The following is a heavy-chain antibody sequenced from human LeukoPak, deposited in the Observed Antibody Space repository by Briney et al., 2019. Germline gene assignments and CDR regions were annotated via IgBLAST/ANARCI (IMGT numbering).Heavy chain of an antibody. CDR1: GGSISSYY. CDR3: GRAGRYCSGGSCYGENWFDP. J-gene: IGHJ5*02. D-gene: IGHD2-15*01. Sequence: SETLSLTCTVSGGSISSYYWNWIRQPPGKGLEWLGYIHSRGNTRYNPSVRSRVTMSVDTSKNQFSLKLSSVTAADTAVYYCGRAGRYCSGGSCYGENWFDPWGQGTLVTVSS. CDR2: IHSRGNT. V-gene: IGHV4-59*01.